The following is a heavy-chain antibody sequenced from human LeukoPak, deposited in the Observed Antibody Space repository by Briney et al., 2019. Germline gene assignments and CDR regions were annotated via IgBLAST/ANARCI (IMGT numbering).Heavy chain of an antibody. V-gene: IGHV3-11*06. CDR2: ISGSSGYT. J-gene: IGHJ4*02. CDR1: GLTFSDYY. Sequence: GGSLRLSCAASGLTFSDYYMTWIRQAPGKGLEWVSYISGSSGYTNYADSVKGRFTISRDNARNSLYLQMNSLRAEDTAVYYCARDQYSSSSGHDYWGQGTLVTVSS. D-gene: IGHD6-6*01. CDR3: ARDQYSSSSGHDY.